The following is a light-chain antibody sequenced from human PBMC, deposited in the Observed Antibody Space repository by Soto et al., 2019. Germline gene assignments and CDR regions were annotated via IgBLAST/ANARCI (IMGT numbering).Light chain of an antibody. J-gene: IGLJ1*01. CDR2: EVT. Sequence: QSVLTQPASVSGSPGQSITISCTGTSSDVGGYNLVSWYQQHPGKAPKLMIYEVTKRPSGVSDRFSGSKSGNTASLTISGLQAEDEADYYCCSYASSSTYVFGTGTKVTVL. V-gene: IGLV2-23*02. CDR3: CSYASSSTYV. CDR1: SSDVGGYNL.